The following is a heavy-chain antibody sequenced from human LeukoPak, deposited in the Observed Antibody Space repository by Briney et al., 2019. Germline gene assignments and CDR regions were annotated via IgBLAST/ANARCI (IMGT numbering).Heavy chain of an antibody. CDR3: AKGASDIVVVTSIYYFDY. J-gene: IGHJ4*02. V-gene: IGHV3-21*01. D-gene: IGHD2-2*01. CDR1: GFTFSSYS. Sequence: GGSLRLSCAASGFTFSSYSMNWVRQAPGKGLEWVSTISSSSSYIYYADSVKGRFTISRDNAKNSLYLQMNSLRAEDTAVYYCAKGASDIVVVTSIYYFDYWGQGTLVTVSS. CDR2: ISSSSSYI.